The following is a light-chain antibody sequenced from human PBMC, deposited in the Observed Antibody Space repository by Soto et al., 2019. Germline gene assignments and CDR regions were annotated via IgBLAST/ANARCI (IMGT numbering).Light chain of an antibody. Sequence: QSVLTQPPSVSGAPGQRVTISCTGTRSNIGAGFDVHWYQQLPGTAPKLIIYEVTDRPSGVSNRFSGSKSGNTASLTISGLQAEDEAEYYCSSYTNINTRACVFGTGTKVTVL. CDR3: SSYTNINTRACV. CDR1: RSNIGAGFD. J-gene: IGLJ1*01. V-gene: IGLV1-40*01. CDR2: EVT.